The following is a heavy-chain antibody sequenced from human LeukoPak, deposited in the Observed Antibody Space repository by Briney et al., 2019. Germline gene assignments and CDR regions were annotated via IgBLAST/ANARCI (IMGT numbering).Heavy chain of an antibody. CDR3: ARGGSYSDGWYRDWDHNWFDP. V-gene: IGHV1-2*02. D-gene: IGHD6-19*01. CDR2: INPNSGGT. CDR1: GYTFTGYY. J-gene: IGHJ5*02. Sequence: ASVKVSCKASGYTFTGYYMHWVRQAPGQGLEWMGWINPNSGGTNYAQKFQGRVTMTRDTSTSTVYMELSSLRSEDTAVYYCARGGSYSDGWYRDWDHNWFDPWGQGTLVTVSS.